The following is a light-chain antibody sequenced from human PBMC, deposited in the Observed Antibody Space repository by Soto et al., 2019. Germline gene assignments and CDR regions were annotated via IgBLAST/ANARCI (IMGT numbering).Light chain of an antibody. V-gene: IGKV1-27*01. CDR1: LAISNY. Sequence: DIQMTQSPSSLSAFVGDRVTITCRASLAISNYLAWYQQRPGKVPKLLIYGASTLQSGFPSRFAGSGSGTEFSLTITSLQPEDVATYYCQRYNTVPWAFGQGTKVEIK. CDR3: QRYNTVPWA. J-gene: IGKJ1*01. CDR2: GAS.